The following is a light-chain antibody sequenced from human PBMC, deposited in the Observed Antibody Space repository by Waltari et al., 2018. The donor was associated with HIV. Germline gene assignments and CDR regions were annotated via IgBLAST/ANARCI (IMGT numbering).Light chain of an antibody. CDR1: SSDTGNYNL. V-gene: IGLV2-23*01. CDR2: EDN. Sequence: QSALTQPASVSGSPGQSITISCTGTSSDTGNYNLVSWYQLYPGKAPKLIIYEDNKRPSGVSYRFSGSKSADTASLTISGLQAEDEADYYCCAYAGGLEFGGGTKLTVL. J-gene: IGLJ2*01. CDR3: CAYAGGLE.